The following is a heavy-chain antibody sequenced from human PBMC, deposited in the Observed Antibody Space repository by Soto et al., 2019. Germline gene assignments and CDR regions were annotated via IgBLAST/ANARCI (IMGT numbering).Heavy chain of an antibody. Sequence: QVQLQESGPGLVKPSETLSLSCTVSGDSFSNYYCNWVRKSAGKGLEWIGRIYPTGSTTYNPSLKSRLTMSVDTSKNQFSLRLTSMTAADTAEYYCATGRSEVVPGAMDTWGQGTLVTVSS. CDR1: GDSFSNYY. CDR2: IYPTGST. CDR3: ATGRSEVVPGAMDT. V-gene: IGHV4-4*07. J-gene: IGHJ5*02. D-gene: IGHD2-2*01.